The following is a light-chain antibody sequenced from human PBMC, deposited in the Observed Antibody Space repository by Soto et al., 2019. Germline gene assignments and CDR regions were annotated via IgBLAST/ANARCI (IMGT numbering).Light chain of an antibody. CDR1: SSNIGNDY. Sequence: TQPPSVSAAPGQQVTISCSRSSSNIGNDYVSWYQQLPGTAPKLLIYDNNKRAAGIPDRFSGSESGTSATLGITGLQTGDEADYYCGRWDSRLSTYVFGTGTKVTVL. CDR2: DNN. J-gene: IGLJ1*01. V-gene: IGLV1-51*01. CDR3: GRWDSRLSTYV.